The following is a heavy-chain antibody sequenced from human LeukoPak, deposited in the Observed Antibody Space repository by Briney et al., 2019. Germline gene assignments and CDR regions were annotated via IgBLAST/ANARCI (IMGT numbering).Heavy chain of an antibody. CDR3: ASYYDSSGNIYYYYMDV. CDR1: GGTFSSYA. J-gene: IGHJ6*03. Sequence: SVKVSCKASGGTFSSYAISWVRQAPGQGLEWMGRIIPIFGTANYAQKFQGRVKITTDESTSTAYMELSSLRSEDTAVYYCASYYDSSGNIYYYYMDVWGKGTTVTVSS. V-gene: IGHV1-69*05. D-gene: IGHD3-22*01. CDR2: IIPIFGTA.